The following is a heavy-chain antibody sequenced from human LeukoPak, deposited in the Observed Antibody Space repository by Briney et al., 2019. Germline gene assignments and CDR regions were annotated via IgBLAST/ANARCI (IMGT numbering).Heavy chain of an antibody. D-gene: IGHD3-22*01. CDR2: ISYDGSNK. CDR1: GFTFSSYA. Sequence: PGGSLRLSCAASGFTFSSYAMHWVRQAPGKGLEWVAVISYDGSNKYYAHSVKGRFTISRDNSKNTLYLQMNSLRAEDTAVYYCAKTSTPSYYYDSSGLAFDIWGQGTMVTVSS. V-gene: IGHV3-30-3*02. CDR3: AKTSTPSYYYDSSGLAFDI. J-gene: IGHJ3*02.